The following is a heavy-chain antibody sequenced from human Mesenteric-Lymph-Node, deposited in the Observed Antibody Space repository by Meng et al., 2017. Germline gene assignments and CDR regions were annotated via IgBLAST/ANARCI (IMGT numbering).Heavy chain of an antibody. Sequence: SETLSLTCTVSGGFISTYYWSWIRQPPGKGLEWIGYIYYSGSTNYNPSLKSRVTISVDTSKNQFSLKLSSVTAADTAVYYCARGRITMVRGVTPFDYWGQGTLVTVSS. D-gene: IGHD3-10*01. CDR1: GGFISTYY. CDR2: IYYSGST. J-gene: IGHJ4*02. CDR3: ARGRITMVRGVTPFDY. V-gene: IGHV4-59*01.